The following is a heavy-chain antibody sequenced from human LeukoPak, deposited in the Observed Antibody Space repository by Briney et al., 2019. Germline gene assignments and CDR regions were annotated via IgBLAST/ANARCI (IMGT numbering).Heavy chain of an antibody. Sequence: GESLKIPCKGSGYNYDTYWIGWVRQLSGKGLEWMGIIYAGDSDTRYSPSFQGQVTISVDKSISTVYLQWSSLKASDTAMYYCARRTGVSGPIDYWGQGTLVTVSS. CDR1: GYNYDTYW. J-gene: IGHJ4*02. D-gene: IGHD3-3*01. V-gene: IGHV5-51*01. CDR2: IYAGDSDT. CDR3: ARRTGVSGPIDY.